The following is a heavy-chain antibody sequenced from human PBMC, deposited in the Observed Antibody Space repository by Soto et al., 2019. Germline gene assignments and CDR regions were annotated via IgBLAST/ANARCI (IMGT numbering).Heavy chain of an antibody. J-gene: IGHJ6*02. Sequence: GGSLRLSCAASGFTFSSYAMSWVRQAPGKGLEWVSAISGSGGSTYYADSVKGRFTISRDNSKNTLYLQMNSLRAEDTAVYYCAKDQGTMIVVRYGMDVWGPGTTVTVSS. CDR3: AKDQGTMIVVRYGMDV. CDR1: GFTFSSYA. D-gene: IGHD3-22*01. V-gene: IGHV3-23*01. CDR2: ISGSGGST.